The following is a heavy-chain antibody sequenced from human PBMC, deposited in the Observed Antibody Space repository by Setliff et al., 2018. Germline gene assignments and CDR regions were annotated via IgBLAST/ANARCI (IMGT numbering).Heavy chain of an antibody. CDR1: GGSISSPNW. D-gene: IGHD1-26*01. Sequence: SETLSLTCAVSGGSISSPNWWNWVRQPPGKGLEWIGEIYHSGTTNYNPSLKSRITISIDRSKNQFSLELSSVTAADTAVYYCARGGGRYHSASWGQGTLVTAPQ. CDR3: ARGGGRYHSAS. V-gene: IGHV4-4*02. CDR2: IYHSGTT. J-gene: IGHJ4*02.